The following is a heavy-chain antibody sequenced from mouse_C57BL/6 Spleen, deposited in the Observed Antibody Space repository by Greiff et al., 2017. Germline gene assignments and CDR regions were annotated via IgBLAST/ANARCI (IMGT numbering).Heavy chain of an antibody. J-gene: IGHJ1*03. D-gene: IGHD2-5*01. CDR2: IDPETGGT. CDR3: TRYSNRYFDV. CDR1: GYTFTDYE. V-gene: IGHV1-15*01. Sequence: QVQLKESGAELVRPGASVTLSCKASGYTFTDYEMHWVKQTPVHGLEWIGAIDPETGGTAYNQKFKGKAILTADKSSSTAYMELRSLTSEDSAVYYCTRYSNRYFDVWGTGTTVTVSS.